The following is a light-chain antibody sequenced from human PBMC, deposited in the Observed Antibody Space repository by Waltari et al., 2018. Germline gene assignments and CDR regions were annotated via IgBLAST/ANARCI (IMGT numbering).Light chain of an antibody. CDR2: EVT. CDR1: SSDVGNYKL. J-gene: IGLJ1*01. CDR3: CSYAGLGIYV. Sequence: QSGLTQPASVSGSPGQSTTISCPGTSSDVGNYKLVSWYQQYPGKAPKLMVYEVTKRTSGFSDRFSGSKSGNTASLTIYGLQSEDEADYYCCSYAGLGIYVFGTGTKVTVL. V-gene: IGLV2-23*02.